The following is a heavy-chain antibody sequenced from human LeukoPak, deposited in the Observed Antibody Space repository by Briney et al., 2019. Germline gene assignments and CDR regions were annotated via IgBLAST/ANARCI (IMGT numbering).Heavy chain of an antibody. CDR2: IYSGGST. D-gene: IGHD6-13*01. Sequence: GGSLRLSCVASGFTFSTYWMSWVRQAPGKGLEWVSVIYSGGSTYYADSVKGRFTVSRDNSKNTLYLQMNSLRAEDTAVYYCARDNSSSFDYWGQGTLVTVSS. CDR1: GFTFSTYW. CDR3: ARDNSSSFDY. J-gene: IGHJ4*02. V-gene: IGHV3-66*02.